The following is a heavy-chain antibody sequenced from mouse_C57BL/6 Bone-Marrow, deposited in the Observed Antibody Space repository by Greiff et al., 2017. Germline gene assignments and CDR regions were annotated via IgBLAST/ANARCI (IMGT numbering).Heavy chain of an antibody. D-gene: IGHD2-3*01. CDR3: ARVDGYYSAWFAY. J-gene: IGHJ3*01. Sequence: EVNVVESGGGLVKPGGSLKLSCAASGFTFSSYAMSWVRQTPEKRLEWVATISDGGSSTYYPDNVKGRFTISRDTAKNNLYLQMSNLKSEDTAMYYCARVDGYYSAWFAYWGQGTLVTVSA. CDR1: GFTFSSYA. V-gene: IGHV5-4*03. CDR2: ISDGGSST.